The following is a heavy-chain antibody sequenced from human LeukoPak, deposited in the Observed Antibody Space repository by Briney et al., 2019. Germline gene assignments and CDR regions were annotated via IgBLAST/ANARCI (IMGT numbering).Heavy chain of an antibody. CDR3: AKDRMVRGVPLDY. V-gene: IGHV3-33*06. CDR2: IWYDGSNK. D-gene: IGHD3-10*01. J-gene: IGHJ4*02. Sequence: GKSLRLSCAASGLSLTTHGMHWVRQAPGKGLEWVAVIWYDGSNKYYADSVKGRFTISRDNSKNTLYLQMNSLRAEDTAVYYCAKDRMVRGVPLDYWGQGTLVTVSS. CDR1: GLSLTTHG.